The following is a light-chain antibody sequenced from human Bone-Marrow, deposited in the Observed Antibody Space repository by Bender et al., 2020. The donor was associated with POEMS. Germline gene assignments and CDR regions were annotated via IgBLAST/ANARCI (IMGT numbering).Light chain of an antibody. CDR3: GTWNGALRV. CDR1: NSDIGTNY. CDR2: RNS. Sequence: QSVMTQPPSASGTPGQTVTISCSGSNSDIGTNYVYWYQQHPGAAPKVLIYRNSQRPSGVPDRFSASKSGTSASLAISGLRPEDEAVYYCGTWNGALRVFGSGTEVTVL. V-gene: IGLV1-47*01. J-gene: IGLJ1*01.